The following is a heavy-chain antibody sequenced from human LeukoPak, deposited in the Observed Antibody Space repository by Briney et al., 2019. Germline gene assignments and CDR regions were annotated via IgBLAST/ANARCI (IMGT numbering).Heavy chain of an antibody. J-gene: IGHJ4*02. Sequence: GASVKVSCKASGYTFTNYGISWARQAPGQGLEWLGWISAYNGNTHFAQQFQGRVTMTTDTSTSTAYMELRSLRSDDTAVYYCARDGSSGSYPLGYWGQGTLVTVSS. D-gene: IGHD1-26*01. CDR2: ISAYNGNT. CDR1: GYTFTNYG. V-gene: IGHV1-18*01. CDR3: ARDGSSGSYPLGY.